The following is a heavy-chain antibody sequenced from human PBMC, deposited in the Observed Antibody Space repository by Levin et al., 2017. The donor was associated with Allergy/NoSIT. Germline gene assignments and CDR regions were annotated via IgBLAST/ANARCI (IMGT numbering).Heavy chain of an antibody. D-gene: IGHD3-3*01. CDR1: GFTFSSYE. CDR2: ISSTGSTI. Sequence: GESLKISCAASGFTFSSYEMNWVRRAPGKGLEWVSYISSTGSTIYSADSVKGRFTISRDNAKNSLYLHMNSLRAEDTAVYYCARQLGNFWSGYNDFDYWGQGTLVTVSS. V-gene: IGHV3-48*03. J-gene: IGHJ4*02. CDR3: ARQLGNFWSGYNDFDY.